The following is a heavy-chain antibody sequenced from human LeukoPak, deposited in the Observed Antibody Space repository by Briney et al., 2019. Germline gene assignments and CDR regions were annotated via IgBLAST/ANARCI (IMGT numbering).Heavy chain of an antibody. CDR1: GFTFSNFW. CDR2: IKEDGSEK. CDR3: ARDHNYGSDY. J-gene: IGHJ4*02. Sequence: GGSLRLSCTASGFTFSNFWMGWFGQPQGRGLDWVANIKEDGSEKYYVDSVKGRFTISRDSAKNSLYLQMNSLRVEDTAVYYCARDHNYGSDYWGQGTLVTVSS. D-gene: IGHD5-18*01. V-gene: IGHV3-7*03.